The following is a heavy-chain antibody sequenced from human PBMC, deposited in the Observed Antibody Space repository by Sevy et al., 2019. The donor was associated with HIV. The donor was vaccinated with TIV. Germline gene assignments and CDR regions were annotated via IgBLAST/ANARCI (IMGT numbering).Heavy chain of an antibody. CDR1: GYTFTSYG. J-gene: IGHJ4*02. Sequence: ASVKVSCKASGYTFTSYGISWVRQAPGHGLEWMGWISAYNGNTNYAQKLQGRVTMTTDTSTSTAYMELRSLRSDDTAVYYCARAGRKDIVVVVAATGVDYWGQGTLVTVSS. CDR3: ARAGRKDIVVVVAATGVDY. D-gene: IGHD2-15*01. CDR2: ISAYNGNT. V-gene: IGHV1-18*04.